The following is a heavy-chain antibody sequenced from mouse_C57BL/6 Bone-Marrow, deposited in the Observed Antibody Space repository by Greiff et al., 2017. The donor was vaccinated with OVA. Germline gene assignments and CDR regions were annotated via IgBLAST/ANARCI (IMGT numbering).Heavy chain of an antibody. CDR1: GYSITSGYY. Sequence: EVKLMESGPGLVKPSQSLSLTCSVTGYSITSGYYWNWIRQFPGNKLEWMGYISYDGSNNYNPSLKNRISITRDTSKNQFFLKLNSVTTEDTATYYCARDWLFAYWGQGTLVTVSA. CDR3: ARDWLFAY. J-gene: IGHJ3*01. V-gene: IGHV3-6*01. CDR2: ISYDGSN.